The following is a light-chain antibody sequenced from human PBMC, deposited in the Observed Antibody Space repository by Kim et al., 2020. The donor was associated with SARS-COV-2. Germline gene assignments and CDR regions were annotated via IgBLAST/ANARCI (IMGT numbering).Light chain of an antibody. CDR1: SSNVGSNS. CDR2: SND. CDR3: ATWDDSLSGPV. Sequence: QSVLTQPPSASETPGQRVTISCSGSSSNVGSNSIYWYQQFPRTTPKLLIYSNDQRPSGVPDRFSGSKSGSSASLTISGLRSEDEADYYCATWDDSLSGPVFGGGTQLT. J-gene: IGLJ2*01. V-gene: IGLV1-47*02.